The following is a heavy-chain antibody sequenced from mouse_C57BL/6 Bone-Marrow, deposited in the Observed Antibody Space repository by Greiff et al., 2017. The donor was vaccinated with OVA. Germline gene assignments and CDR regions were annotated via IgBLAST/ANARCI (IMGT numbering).Heavy chain of an antibody. J-gene: IGHJ2*02. CDR2: IGYGGRYT. CDR1: GFTFSSYA. V-gene: IGHV5-4*01. CDR3: ARIGGLYHYDY. D-gene: IGHD2-14*01. Sequence: EVQGVQSGGGLVKPGASLKLSCAASGFTFSSYAMSWVRQTPEQRLEWVAPIGYGGRYTSYPHNVKGRSIMSTDNAKNILYLQISHLKSEDTAVYYCARIGGLYHYDYGGQGTSLTVTS.